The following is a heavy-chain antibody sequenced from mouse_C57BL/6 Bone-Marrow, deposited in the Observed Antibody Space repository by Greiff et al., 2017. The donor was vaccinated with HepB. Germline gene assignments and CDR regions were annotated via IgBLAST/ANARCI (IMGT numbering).Heavy chain of an antibody. CDR2: IDHEDGDT. V-gene: IGHV14-1*01. D-gene: IGHD1-1*01. J-gene: IGHJ4*01. Sequence: VQLQQSGAELVRPGASVKLSCTASGFNIKDYYMHWVKQRPEQGLEWIGRIDHEDGDTEYAPKFQGKATMTADTSSNTAYLQLSSLTSEDTAVYYCTTIYYYGSRYYAMDYWGQGTSVTVSS. CDR3: TTIYYYGSRYYAMDY. CDR1: GFNIKDYY.